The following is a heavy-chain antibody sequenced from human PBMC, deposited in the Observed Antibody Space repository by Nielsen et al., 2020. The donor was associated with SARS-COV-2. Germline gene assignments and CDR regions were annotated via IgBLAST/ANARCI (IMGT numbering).Heavy chain of an antibody. CDR3: TKWDTALTY. J-gene: IGHJ4*02. CDR1: GFTVSSNY. D-gene: IGHD5-18*01. CDR2: IGGSGGDT. V-gene: IGHV3-23*01. Sequence: GGSLRLSCAASGFTVSSNYMSWVRQAPGKGLEWVSTIGGSGGDTFYADSVKGRFTISRDNSKSTLYLQLNSLRAEDTAVYYCTKWDTALTYWGQGTLVTVSS.